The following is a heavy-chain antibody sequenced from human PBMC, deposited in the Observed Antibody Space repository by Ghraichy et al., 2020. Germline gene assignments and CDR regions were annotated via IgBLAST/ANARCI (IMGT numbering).Heavy chain of an antibody. CDR2: ISYDGSNK. D-gene: IGHD6-13*01. J-gene: IGHJ4*02. CDR1: GFTFSSYA. CDR3: AGGRRAPGIAAAGTSPY. V-gene: IGHV3-30-3*01. Sequence: GGSLRLSCAASGFTFSSYAMHWVRQAPGKGLEWVAVISYDGSNKYYADSVKGRFTISRDNSKNTLYLQMNSLRAEDTAVYYCAGGRRAPGIAAAGTSPYWGQGTLVTVSS.